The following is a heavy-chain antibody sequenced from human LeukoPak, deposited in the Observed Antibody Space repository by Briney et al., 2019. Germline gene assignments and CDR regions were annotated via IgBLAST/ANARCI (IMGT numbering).Heavy chain of an antibody. V-gene: IGHV4-38-2*02. Sequence: SETLSLTCTVSTYSISSGYYWGWIRRPPGKGLEWIGSIYHSGSSYYNPSLKSRVTISVDTSKNQFSLKLNSVTAADTAMYYCAKSGGYGLIDYWGQGTLVTVSS. J-gene: IGHJ4*02. CDR1: TYSISSGYY. D-gene: IGHD1-26*01. CDR2: IYHSGSS. CDR3: AKSGGYGLIDY.